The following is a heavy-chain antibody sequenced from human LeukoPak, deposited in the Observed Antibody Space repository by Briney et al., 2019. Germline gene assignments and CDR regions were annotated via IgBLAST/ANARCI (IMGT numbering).Heavy chain of an antibody. CDR3: ARVRGSSSPESFDY. D-gene: IGHD6-6*01. Sequence: GGSLRLSCAASGFTFSSYDMHWVRQAPGKGLEWVAVISYDGSNKYYADSVKGRFTISRDNSKNTLYLQMNSLRAEDTAVYYCARVRGSSSPESFDYWDQGTLVTVSS. CDR1: GFTFSSYD. CDR2: ISYDGSNK. V-gene: IGHV3-30-3*01. J-gene: IGHJ4*02.